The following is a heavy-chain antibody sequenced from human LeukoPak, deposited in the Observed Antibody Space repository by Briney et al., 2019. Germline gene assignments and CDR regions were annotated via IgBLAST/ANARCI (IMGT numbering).Heavy chain of an antibody. J-gene: IGHJ5*02. CDR1: GYRFTDYS. Sequence: ASVKVSCKASGYRFTDYSIHWVRQAPGQGVECMGWIKPNGGDATYAQKFQGRVAMTRDTSINTAYMELSRLRYDDTAIYYCARGVAGVYSWFDPWGQGTLVTVSS. CDR2: IKPNGGDA. CDR3: ARGVAGVYSWFDP. V-gene: IGHV1-2*02. D-gene: IGHD5/OR15-5a*01.